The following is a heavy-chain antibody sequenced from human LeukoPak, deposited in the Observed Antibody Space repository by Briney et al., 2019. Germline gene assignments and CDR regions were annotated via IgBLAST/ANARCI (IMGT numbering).Heavy chain of an antibody. D-gene: IGHD1-26*01. CDR3: AKGSEQWELLGY. J-gene: IGHJ4*02. Sequence: PGGSLRLSCVVSGFSFSSYGMHWVRQAPGKGLEWVAVISDDGSNEYYAESVKGRFTVSRDKSKNTLYLQMNSLRAEDTAVYYCAKGSEQWELLGYWGQGTLVTVSS. V-gene: IGHV3-33*03. CDR1: GFSFSSYG. CDR2: ISDDGSNE.